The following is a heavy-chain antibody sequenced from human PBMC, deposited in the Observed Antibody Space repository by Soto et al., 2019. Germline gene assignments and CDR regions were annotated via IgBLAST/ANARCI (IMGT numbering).Heavy chain of an antibody. Sequence: SVKVSCKASGDVFRSYGINWVRQAPGQGLEWMGGIIPISGTTNYAQKFQGRVAITADESTDTVYMELSRLRSEDTAVYFCARVRCFNGLCHTADYGMDVWGQGTTVTSP. V-gene: IGHV1-69*13. CDR2: IIPISGTT. CDR3: ARVRCFNGLCHTADYGMDV. CDR1: GDVFRSYG. D-gene: IGHD2-8*01. J-gene: IGHJ6*02.